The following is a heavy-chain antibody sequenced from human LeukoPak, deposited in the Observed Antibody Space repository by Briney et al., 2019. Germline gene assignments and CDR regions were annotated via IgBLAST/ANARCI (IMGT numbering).Heavy chain of an antibody. CDR3: AKLSIVGAPAY. V-gene: IGHV1-46*01. D-gene: IGHD1-26*01. J-gene: IGHJ4*02. Sequence: GASVKVSCKASGYTFTSYYMHWVRQAPGQGLEWMGIINPSGGSTSYAQKFQGRVTMTRDTSTSTVYMELSSLRSEDTAVYYCAKLSIVGAPAYWGQGTLVTVSS. CDR1: GYTFTSYY. CDR2: INPSGGST.